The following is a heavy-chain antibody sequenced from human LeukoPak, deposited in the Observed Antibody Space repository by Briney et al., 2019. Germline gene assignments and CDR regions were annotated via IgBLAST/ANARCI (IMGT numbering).Heavy chain of an antibody. J-gene: IGHJ3*02. D-gene: IGHD3-22*01. CDR3: AKDSGYYDSPDAFDI. V-gene: IGHV3-23*01. CDR2: ISGSGGST. CDR1: GFTFSDNW. Sequence: GGSLRLSCAASGFTFSDNWMTWVRQAPGKGLEWVSAISGSGGSTYYADSVKGRFTISRDNSKNTLYLQMNSLRAEDTAVYYCAKDSGYYDSPDAFDIWGQGTMVTVSS.